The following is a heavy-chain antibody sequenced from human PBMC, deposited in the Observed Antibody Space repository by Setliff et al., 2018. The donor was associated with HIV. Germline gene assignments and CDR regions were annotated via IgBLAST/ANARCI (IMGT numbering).Heavy chain of an antibody. V-gene: IGHV4-38-2*01. J-gene: IGHJ4*02. CDR3: ARGATYRSGWHFDY. CDR2: IYHSGST. Sequence: SETLSLTCAVSGYSISSGYYWGWIRQPPGKGLEWIGSIYHSGSTYYNPSLKSRVTISVDTSKNQFSLKLTSVTAADTAVYYCARGATYRSGWHFDYWGQGTLVTVSS. D-gene: IGHD6-19*01. CDR1: GYSISSGYY.